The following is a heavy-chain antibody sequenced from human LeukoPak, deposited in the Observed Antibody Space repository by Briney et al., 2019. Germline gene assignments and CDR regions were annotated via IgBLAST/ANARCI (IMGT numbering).Heavy chain of an antibody. V-gene: IGHV4-59*01. CDR2: MYYSGST. D-gene: IGHD6-13*01. Sequence: SETLSLTCTVSGGSISSYYWTWIRQPPGEGLEWIGCMYYSGSTVYNPSLKSRVTISVDTSKNQFSLKLNSVTAADTAVYHCARGPNSSWLDYWGQGTLVNVSS. CDR1: GGSISSYY. CDR3: ARGPNSSWLDY. J-gene: IGHJ4*02.